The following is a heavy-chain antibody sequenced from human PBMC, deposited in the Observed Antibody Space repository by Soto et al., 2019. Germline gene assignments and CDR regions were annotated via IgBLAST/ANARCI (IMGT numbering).Heavy chain of an antibody. CDR2: ISGSGGST. CDR1: AFPFSSYT. D-gene: IGHD3-3*01. Sequence: GGSLRLSCEASAFPFSSYTMSWVRQAPGKGLEWVSAISGSGGSTYYADSVKGRFTISRDNSKNTLYLQMNSLRAEDTAVYYCAKPSGFYFTYYFDYWGQGTLVTVSS. J-gene: IGHJ4*02. CDR3: AKPSGFYFTYYFDY. V-gene: IGHV3-23*01.